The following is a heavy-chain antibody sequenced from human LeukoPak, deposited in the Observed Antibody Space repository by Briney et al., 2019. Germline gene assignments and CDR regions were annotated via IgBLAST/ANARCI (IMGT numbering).Heavy chain of an antibody. V-gene: IGHV4-34*01. CDR1: GGSFSGYY. Sequence: PSETLSLTCAVYGGSFSGYYWSWIRQPPGKGLEWIGYIYHSGSTYYNPSLKSRVTISVDTSKNQFSLKLSSVTAADTAVYYCARRTNYYDSSGYSGAFDIWGQGTMVTVSS. D-gene: IGHD3-22*01. CDR2: IYHSGST. J-gene: IGHJ3*02. CDR3: ARRTNYYDSSGYSGAFDI.